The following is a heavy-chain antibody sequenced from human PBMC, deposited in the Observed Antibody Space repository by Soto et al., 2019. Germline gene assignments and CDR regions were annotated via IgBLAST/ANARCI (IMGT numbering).Heavy chain of an antibody. D-gene: IGHD3-16*02. CDR3: ARVFQGLRLGELSLVPIDYYYGMDV. V-gene: IGHV3-23*01. J-gene: IGHJ6*02. CDR2: ISGSGGST. Sequence: GGSLRLSCAASGLTFSSYAMSWVRQAPGKGLEWVSAISGSGGSTYYADSVKGRFTISRDNSKNTLYLQMNSLRAEDTAVYYCARVFQGLRLGELSLVPIDYYYGMDVWGQGTTVTVSS. CDR1: GLTFSSYA.